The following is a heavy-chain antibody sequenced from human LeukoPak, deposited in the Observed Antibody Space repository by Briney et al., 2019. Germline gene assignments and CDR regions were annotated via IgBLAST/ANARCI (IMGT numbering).Heavy chain of an antibody. CDR2: IYSGGST. Sequence: GGSLRLSCAASGLTVSSNYMSWVRQAPGKGLEWVSVIYSGGSTYYADSVKGRFTISRDNSKNTLYLRMNNLRAEDTAVYYCARRRLRPSYGMDVWGQGTTVTVSS. D-gene: IGHD2-21*01. CDR3: ARRRLRPSYGMDV. V-gene: IGHV3-66*04. CDR1: GLTVSSNY. J-gene: IGHJ6*02.